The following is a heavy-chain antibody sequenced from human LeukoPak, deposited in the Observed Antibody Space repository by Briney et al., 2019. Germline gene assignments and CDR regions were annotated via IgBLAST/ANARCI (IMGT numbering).Heavy chain of an antibody. J-gene: IGHJ5*02. V-gene: IGHV3-33*01. Sequence: GRSLRLSCAASGFTFSSYGMHWVRQAPGKGLEWVAVIWYDGSNKYYADSVKGRFTISRDNSKNTLYLQMNSLRAEDTAVYYCARVSIPNWFDPWGQGTLVTVSS. CDR3: ARVSIPNWFDP. CDR1: GFTFSSYG. CDR2: IWYDGSNK. D-gene: IGHD2-21*01.